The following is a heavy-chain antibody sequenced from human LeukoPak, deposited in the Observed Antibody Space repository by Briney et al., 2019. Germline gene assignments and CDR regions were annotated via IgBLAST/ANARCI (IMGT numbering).Heavy chain of an antibody. CDR3: VREVSTRGDDAFDI. D-gene: IGHD3-16*01. V-gene: IGHV1-2*06. J-gene: IGHJ3*02. CDR1: GYTFTSYG. CDR2: INPNSGGT. Sequence: ASVKVSCKASGYTFTSYGISWVRQAPGQGLEWMGRINPNSGGTNYAQKFQGRVTMTRDTSISTAYMELSRLRSDDTAVYFCVREVSTRGDDAFDIWGQGTMVTVSS.